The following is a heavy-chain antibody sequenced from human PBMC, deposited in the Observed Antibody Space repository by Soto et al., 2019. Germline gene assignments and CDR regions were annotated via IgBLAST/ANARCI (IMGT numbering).Heavy chain of an antibody. CDR2: ISAYNGNT. Sequence: ASVKVSCKASGYTFTSYGISWVRQAPGQGLEWMGWISAYNGNTNYAQKLQGRVTMTTDTSTSTAYMELRSLRSDDTAVYYCARSPMITFGGGQWDYWGQGTLVTVSS. CDR3: ARSPMITFGGGQWDY. D-gene: IGHD3-16*01. J-gene: IGHJ4*02. CDR1: GYTFTSYG. V-gene: IGHV1-18*01.